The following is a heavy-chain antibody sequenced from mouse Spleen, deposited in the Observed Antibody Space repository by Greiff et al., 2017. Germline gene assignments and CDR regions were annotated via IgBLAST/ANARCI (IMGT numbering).Heavy chain of an antibody. CDR2: INPNNGGT. CDR1: GYTFTDYN. CDR3: ARWGLLRDRGYFDV. D-gene: IGHD1-1*01. V-gene: IGHV1-18*01. J-gene: IGHJ1*01. Sequence: EVQLQQSGPELVKPGASVKIPCKASGYTFTDYNMDWVKQSHGKSLEWIGDINPNNGGTIYNQKFKGKATLTVDKSSSTAYMALRSLTSEDTAVYYCARWGLLRDRGYFDVWGAGTTGTVSS.